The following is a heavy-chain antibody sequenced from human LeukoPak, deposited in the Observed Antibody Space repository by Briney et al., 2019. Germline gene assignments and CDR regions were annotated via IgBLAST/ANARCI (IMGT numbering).Heavy chain of an antibody. CDR2: IKSKTDGGTT. Sequence: KSGGSLRLSCAASGFTFSNAWMSWVRQAPGKGLEWVGRIKSKTDGGTTDYAAPVKGRCTISRDDSKNTLYLQMNSLRAEDTAVYYCARGRGSSWYFDYWGQGTLVTVSS. D-gene: IGHD6-13*01. V-gene: IGHV3-15*01. CDR3: ARGRGSSWYFDY. CDR1: GFTFSNAW. J-gene: IGHJ4*02.